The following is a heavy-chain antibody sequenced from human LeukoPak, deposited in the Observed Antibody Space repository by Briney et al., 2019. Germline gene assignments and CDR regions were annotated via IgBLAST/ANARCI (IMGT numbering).Heavy chain of an antibody. J-gene: IGHJ5*02. V-gene: IGHV4-34*01. D-gene: IGHD2-2*01. Sequence: SETLSLTCAVYGGSFSGYYWSWIRQPPGKGLEWIGEINHSGSTNYNPSLKSRVTISVDTSKNQFSLKLSSVTAADTAVYYCARGSCSSTSCSWFDPRGQGTLVTVSS. CDR1: GGSFSGYY. CDR2: INHSGST. CDR3: ARGSCSSTSCSWFDP.